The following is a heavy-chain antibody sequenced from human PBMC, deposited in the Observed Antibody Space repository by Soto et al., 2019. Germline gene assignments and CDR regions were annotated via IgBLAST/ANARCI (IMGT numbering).Heavy chain of an antibody. CDR3: ASGSGSYYFPVDY. J-gene: IGHJ4*02. D-gene: IGHD1-26*01. CDR2: IIPIFGTA. V-gene: IGHV1-69*13. Sequence: GASVKVSCKASGGTFSSYAISWVRQAPGQGLEWMGGIIPIFGTANYAQKFQGRVTITADESTSTAYMELSSLRSEDAAVYYCASGSGSYYFPVDYWGQGTLVTVSS. CDR1: GGTFSSYA.